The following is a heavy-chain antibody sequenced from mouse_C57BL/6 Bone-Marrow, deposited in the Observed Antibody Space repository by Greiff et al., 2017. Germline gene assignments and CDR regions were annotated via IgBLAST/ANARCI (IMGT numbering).Heavy chain of an antibody. D-gene: IGHD1-1*01. CDR3: ARRGTYYSRSSNWYCDV. V-gene: IGHV8-12*01. CDR1: GFSLSTSGMG. Sequence: SGPGILQSSQTLSLTCSFSGFSLSTSGMGVSWIRQPSGKGLEWLAHIYWDDDKRYTPSLKRRLTISQDPSRNQVFLKITSVDTADTATYYCARRGTYYSRSSNWYCDVWGTGTTVTVSS. CDR2: IYWDDDK. J-gene: IGHJ1*03.